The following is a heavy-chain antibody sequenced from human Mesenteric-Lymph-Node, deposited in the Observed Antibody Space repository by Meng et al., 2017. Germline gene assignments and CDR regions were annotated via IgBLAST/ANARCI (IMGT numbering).Heavy chain of an antibody. V-gene: IGHV3-7*01. CDR2: IKQDGSEK. Sequence: GESLKISCAASGFTFSSYWMSWVRQAPGKGLEWVANIKQDGSEKYSVDSVKGRFTISRDNSKNTLYLQMNSLRAEDTAVYYCARDKRPVFDYWGQGTLVTVS. J-gene: IGHJ4*02. CDR1: GFTFSSYW. CDR3: ARDKRPVFDY. D-gene: IGHD1-14*01.